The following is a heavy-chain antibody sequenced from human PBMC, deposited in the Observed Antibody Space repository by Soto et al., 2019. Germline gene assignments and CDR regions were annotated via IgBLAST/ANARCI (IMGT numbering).Heavy chain of an antibody. J-gene: IGHJ6*02. CDR1: GGTFSSYA. Sequence: SVKVYCKASGGTFSSYAISWVRQAPGQGLEWMGGIIPIFGTANYAQKFQGRVTITADESTSTAYMELSSLRSEDTAVYYCASGGYSTSRAQPGWVAFGRTYYYGMDVWGQGTTVTVSS. D-gene: IGHD6-13*01. CDR2: IIPIFGTA. V-gene: IGHV1-69*13. CDR3: ASGGYSTSRAQPGWVAFGRTYYYGMDV.